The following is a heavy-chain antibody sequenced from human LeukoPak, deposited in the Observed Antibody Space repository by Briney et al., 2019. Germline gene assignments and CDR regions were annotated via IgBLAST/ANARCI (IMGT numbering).Heavy chain of an antibody. V-gene: IGHV1-69*13. CDR2: IIPIFGTA. D-gene: IGHD6-19*01. CDR3: AREEISGWRGPSDY. Sequence: ASVKVSCKASGGTFSSYAISWVRQAPGQGLEWMGGIIPIFGTANYAQKFQGRVTITAGESTSTAYMELSSLRSEDTAVYYCAREEISGWRGPSDYWGQGTLVTVSS. CDR1: GGTFSSYA. J-gene: IGHJ4*02.